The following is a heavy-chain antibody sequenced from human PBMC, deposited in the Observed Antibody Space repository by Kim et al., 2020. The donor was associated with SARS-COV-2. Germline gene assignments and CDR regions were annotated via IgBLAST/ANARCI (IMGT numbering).Heavy chain of an antibody. Sequence: GGSLRLSCAASGFTFSSYGMHWVRQAPGKGLEWVAVISYDGSNKYYADSVKGRFTISRDNSKNTLYLQMNSLRAEDTAVYYCAKGSRYNRLRYYYYGMDVWGQGTTVTVSS. CDR2: ISYDGSNK. J-gene: IGHJ6*02. D-gene: IGHD1-20*01. CDR3: AKGSRYNRLRYYYYGMDV. V-gene: IGHV3-30*18. CDR1: GFTFSSYG.